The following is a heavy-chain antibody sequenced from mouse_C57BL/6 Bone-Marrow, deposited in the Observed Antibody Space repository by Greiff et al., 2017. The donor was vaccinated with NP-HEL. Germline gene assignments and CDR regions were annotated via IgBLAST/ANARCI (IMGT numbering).Heavy chain of an antibody. J-gene: IGHJ3*01. V-gene: IGHV1-69*01. CDR3: ATFLTTVVPFAY. Sequence: QVQLKQPGAELVMPGASVKLSCKASGYTFTSYWMHWVKQRPGQGLEWIGEIDPSDSYTNYNQKFKGKSTLTVDKSSSTAYMQLSSLTSEDSAVYYCATFLTTVVPFAYWPRDSGHCLC. D-gene: IGHD1-1*01. CDR1: GYTFTSYW. CDR2: IDPSDSYT.